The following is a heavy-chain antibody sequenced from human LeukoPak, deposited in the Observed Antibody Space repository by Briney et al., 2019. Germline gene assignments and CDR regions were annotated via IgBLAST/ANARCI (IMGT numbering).Heavy chain of an antibody. CDR2: IYSGGST. CDR3: ARDRGYYGSGSPAYYFDY. J-gene: IGHJ4*02. V-gene: IGHV3-53*01. D-gene: IGHD3-10*01. CDR1: GFTVSSNY. Sequence: GGSLRLSCAASGFTVSSNYMSWVRQAPGKGLEWVSVIYSGGSTYYADSVKGRFTIPRDNSKNTLYLQMNSLRAEDTAVYYCARDRGYYGSGSPAYYFDYWGQGTLVTVSS.